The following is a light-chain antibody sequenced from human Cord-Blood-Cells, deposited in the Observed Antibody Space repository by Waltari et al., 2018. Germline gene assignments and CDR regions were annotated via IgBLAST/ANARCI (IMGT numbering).Light chain of an antibody. Sequence: QSALTQPASVSGSPGQSITISCTGTSSDVGSYNLVSGYQQHPGKAPKLMIYEGSKRPSGVSNRFSGSKSGNTASLTISGLQAEDEADYYCCSYAGSSTYVFGTGTKVTVL. V-gene: IGLV2-23*01. CDR3: CSYAGSSTYV. J-gene: IGLJ1*01. CDR1: SSDVGSYNL. CDR2: EGS.